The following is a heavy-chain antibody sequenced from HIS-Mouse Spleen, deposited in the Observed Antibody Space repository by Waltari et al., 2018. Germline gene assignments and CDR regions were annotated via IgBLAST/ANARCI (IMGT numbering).Heavy chain of an antibody. D-gene: IGHD3-22*01. J-gene: IGHJ3*02. CDR2: IYPGDSDT. V-gene: IGHV5-51*03. CDR3: ASLNYYDSSGYWAFDI. CDR1: GYSFTSYW. Sequence: EVQLVQSGAEVKKPGESLKISCKGSGYSFTSYWVGWVRQLPGKGLEWMGIIYPGDSDTRYSPSFQGQVTISADKSISTAYLQWSSLKASDTAMYYCASLNYYDSSGYWAFDIWGQGTMVTVSS.